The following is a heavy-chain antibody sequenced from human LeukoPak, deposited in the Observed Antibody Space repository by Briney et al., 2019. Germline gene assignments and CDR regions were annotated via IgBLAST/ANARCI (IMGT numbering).Heavy chain of an antibody. D-gene: IGHD3-10*01. CDR2: INPSGGST. CDR3: ARDKNYYGSGSYYNTNWFDP. V-gene: IGHV1-46*01. Sequence: VASVKVSCKASGYTFTSYYMHWVRQAPGQGLEWMGIINPSGGSTSYAQKLQGRVTMTRDMSTSTVYMELSSLRSEDTAVYYCARDKNYYGSGSYYNTNWFDPWGQGTLVTVSS. J-gene: IGHJ5*02. CDR1: GYTFTSYY.